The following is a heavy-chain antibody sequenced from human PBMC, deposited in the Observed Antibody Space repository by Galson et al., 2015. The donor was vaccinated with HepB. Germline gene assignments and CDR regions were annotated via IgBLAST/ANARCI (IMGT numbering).Heavy chain of an antibody. Sequence: SLRLSCAASGFTFSGSAMHWVRQASGKGLEWVGRIRSKANSYATAYAASVKGRFTISRDDSKNTAYLQMNSLKTEDTAVYYCTRGLPSGYYDFWSGYYGGYYYYMDVWGKGTTVTVSS. CDR1: GFTFSGSA. J-gene: IGHJ6*03. V-gene: IGHV3-73*01. D-gene: IGHD3-3*01. CDR3: TRGLPSGYYDFWSGYYGGYYYYMDV. CDR2: IRSKANSYAT.